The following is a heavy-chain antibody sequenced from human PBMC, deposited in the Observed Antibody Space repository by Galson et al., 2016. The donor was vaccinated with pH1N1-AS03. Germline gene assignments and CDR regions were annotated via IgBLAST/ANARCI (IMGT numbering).Heavy chain of an antibody. V-gene: IGHV3-23*01. CDR1: GFPFTSWA. CDR3: AKMRGSLPQTYHIDV. CDR2: MSGSGSTI. Sequence: SLRLSCAAPGFPFTSWAMTWVRQAPGKGLQWVSTMSGSGSTIYYTESVKGRFTISRDNPKKTLYLQMINLRSEDTAVYYCAKMRGSLPQTYHIDVWGKGTTVTVSS. D-gene: IGHD3-16*01. J-gene: IGHJ6*03.